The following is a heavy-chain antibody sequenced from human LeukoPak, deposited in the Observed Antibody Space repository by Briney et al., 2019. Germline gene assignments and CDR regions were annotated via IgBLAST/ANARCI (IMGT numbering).Heavy chain of an antibody. D-gene: IGHD2-15*01. CDR1: GGSFSGYY. Sequence: SETLSLTCAVYGGSFSGYYWSWIRQPPGKGLEWIGEINHSRSTNYNPSLKSRVTISVDTSKNQFSLKLSSVTAADTAVYYCARALGYCSGGSCYWPYYYYGMDVWGQGTTVTVSS. CDR3: ARALGYCSGGSCYWPYYYYGMDV. V-gene: IGHV4-34*01. J-gene: IGHJ6*02. CDR2: INHSRST.